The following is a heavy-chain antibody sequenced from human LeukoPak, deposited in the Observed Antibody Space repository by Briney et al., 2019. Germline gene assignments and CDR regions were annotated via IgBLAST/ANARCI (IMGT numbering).Heavy chain of an antibody. J-gene: IGHJ5*02. Sequence: SVTVSCKASGGTFSSYAISWVRQAPGQGLEWMGRIIPILGIANYAQKFQGRVTITADKSTSTAYMELSSLRSEDTAVYYCASSSTGGGSDPWGQGTLVTVSS. D-gene: IGHD2-2*01. CDR2: IIPILGIA. CDR1: GGTFSSYA. V-gene: IGHV1-69*04. CDR3: ASSSTGGGSDP.